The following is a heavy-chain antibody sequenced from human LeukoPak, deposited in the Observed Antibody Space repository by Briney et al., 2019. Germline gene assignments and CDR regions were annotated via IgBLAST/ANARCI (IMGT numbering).Heavy chain of an antibody. J-gene: IGHJ4*02. V-gene: IGHV3-30*03. D-gene: IGHD6-13*01. Sequence: GRSLRLSCAASGFTFSSYGMHWFRQAPGKGLEWVAVISYDGSNKYYADSVKGRFTISRDNSKNTLYLQMNSPRAEDTAVYYCAILPGYSSGWYEVNYWGQGTLVTVSS. CDR1: GFTFSSYG. CDR3: AILPGYSSGWYEVNY. CDR2: ISYDGSNK.